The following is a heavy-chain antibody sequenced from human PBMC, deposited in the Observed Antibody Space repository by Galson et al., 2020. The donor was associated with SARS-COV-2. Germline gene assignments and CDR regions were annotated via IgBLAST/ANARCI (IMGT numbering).Heavy chain of an antibody. CDR2: ISSSSSYI. J-gene: IGHJ6*03. Sequence: GESLKIPCAASGFTFSSYSMNWVRQAPGKGLEWVSSISSSSSYIYYADSVKGRFTISRDNAKNSLYLQMNSLRAEDTAVYYCARGPYYYDSSGYYFAYYMDVWGKGTTVTISS. CDR3: ARGPYYYDSSGYYFAYYMDV. V-gene: IGHV3-21*01. D-gene: IGHD3-22*01. CDR1: GFTFSSYS.